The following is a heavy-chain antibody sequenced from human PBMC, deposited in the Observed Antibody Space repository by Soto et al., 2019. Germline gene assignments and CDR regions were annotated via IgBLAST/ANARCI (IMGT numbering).Heavy chain of an antibody. CDR2: INHSGAT. J-gene: IGHJ4*02. CDR3: ARGRQYTIFFDY. CDR1: GGSFGGDF. Sequence: PSETLSLTCAVYGGSFGGDFWSWIRQPPGKGLEWIGEINHSGATNYNPSLKSRVTISIDMSKKQFSLNLSSVTAADTAVYYCARGRQYTIFFDYWGQGILVT. V-gene: IGHV4-34*01. D-gene: IGHD3-9*01.